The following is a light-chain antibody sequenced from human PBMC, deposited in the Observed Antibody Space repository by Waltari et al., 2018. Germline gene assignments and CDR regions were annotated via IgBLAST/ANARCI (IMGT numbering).Light chain of an antibody. J-gene: IGKJ1*01. CDR2: DAS. CDR3: QKYVNLPAT. V-gene: IGKV3-20*01. Sequence: EIVLTQSPGTLSLSPGDKATFSCRASQSVGRFLAWYQKKPGQAPRLLIYDASTRASGIPDRFSGSGSGTDFSLTSSRLEPEDFAVYFCQKYVNLPATFGQGTKVEIQ. CDR1: QSVGRF.